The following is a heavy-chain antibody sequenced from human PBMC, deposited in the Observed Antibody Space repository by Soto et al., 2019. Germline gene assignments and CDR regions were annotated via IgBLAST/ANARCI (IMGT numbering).Heavy chain of an antibody. Sequence: QLQLQESGPGLAKSSETLSLTCTVSGGSISSSSYYWGWIRQPAGKGLEWIGSIYYSGSTYYDPSLVSRVTISEDRSKNQFSLKLSSVSAADTAVYYCARQNGYGSGWYFDYWGQGALVTVSS. J-gene: IGHJ4*02. CDR1: GGSISSSSYY. CDR3: ARQNGYGSGWYFDY. CDR2: IYYSGST. D-gene: IGHD6-19*01. V-gene: IGHV4-39*01.